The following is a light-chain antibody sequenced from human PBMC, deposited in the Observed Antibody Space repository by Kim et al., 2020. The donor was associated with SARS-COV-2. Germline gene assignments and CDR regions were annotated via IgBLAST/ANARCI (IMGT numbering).Light chain of an antibody. CDR3: QVWDSGSDHYV. CDR2: YDD. CDR1: NSGSKS. Sequence: APGGTARITCGGNNSGSKSVRWYQQKPGRAPTLVMFYDDDRPSGIPERFSGSNSGNTATLTISRVEAGDEGDYYCQVWDSGSDHYVFGTGTKVTVL. J-gene: IGLJ1*01. V-gene: IGLV3-21*04.